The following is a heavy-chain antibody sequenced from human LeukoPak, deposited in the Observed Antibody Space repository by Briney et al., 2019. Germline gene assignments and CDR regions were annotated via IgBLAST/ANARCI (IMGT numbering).Heavy chain of an antibody. D-gene: IGHD3-22*01. J-gene: IGHJ4*02. Sequence: SETLSLTCTVSGGSISSYYWSWIRQPAGKGLEWIGRIYTSGSTNYNPSLKSRVTMSVDTSKNQFSLKLSSVTAADTAVYYCARDLAVDYYDSSGYFDYWGQGTLVTVSS. CDR2: IYTSGST. V-gene: IGHV4-4*07. CDR1: GGSISSYY. CDR3: ARDLAVDYYDSSGYFDY.